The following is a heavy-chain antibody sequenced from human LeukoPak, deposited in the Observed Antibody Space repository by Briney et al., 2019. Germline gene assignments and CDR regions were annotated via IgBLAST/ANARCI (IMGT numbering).Heavy chain of an antibody. CDR3: ARDQYYAFDY. V-gene: IGHV3-48*01. D-gene: IGHD3-3*01. CDR1: GFTFSSYS. J-gene: IGHJ4*02. CDR2: ITSRSSTI. Sequence: GGSLRLSCAASGFTFSSYSMNWVRQAPGHGLEWVSYITSRSSTIHYADSVKGRFTISRDNAKNSLYLQMNSLRAEDTAVYYCARDQYYAFDYWGQGALVTVSS.